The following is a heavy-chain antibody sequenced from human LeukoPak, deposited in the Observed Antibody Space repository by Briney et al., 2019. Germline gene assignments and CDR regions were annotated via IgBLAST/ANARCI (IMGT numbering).Heavy chain of an antibody. CDR2: IYSGGST. CDR3: ARASRAAAAPFDY. Sequence: GGSLRLSCAASGFTVSSNYMSWVRQAPGKGLEWVSVIYSGGSTYYADSVKGRFTISRDNSKNTLYLQMNSLRAEDTALYYCARASRAAAAPFDYWGQGTLVTVSS. V-gene: IGHV3-53*01. J-gene: IGHJ4*02. D-gene: IGHD6-13*01. CDR1: GFTVSSNY.